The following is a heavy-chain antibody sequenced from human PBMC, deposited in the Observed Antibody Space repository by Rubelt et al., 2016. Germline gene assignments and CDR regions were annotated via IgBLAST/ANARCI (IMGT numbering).Heavy chain of an antibody. V-gene: IGHV3-11*01. CDR3: ARDIKYYYGSGSSYYGMDV. J-gene: IGHJ6*02. Sequence: YMSWIRQAPGKGLEWVSYISSSGSTIYYADSVKGRFTISRDNAKNSLYLQMNSLRAEDTAVYYCARDIKYYYGSGSSYYGMDVWGQGTTVTVSS. CDR1: Y. CDR2: ISSSGSTI. D-gene: IGHD3-10*01.